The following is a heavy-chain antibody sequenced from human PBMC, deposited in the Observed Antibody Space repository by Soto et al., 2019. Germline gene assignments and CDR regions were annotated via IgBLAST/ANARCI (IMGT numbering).Heavy chain of an antibody. Sequence: QVQLVQSGAEVKKPGSSVKVSCKASGGTFSSYAISWVRQAPGQGLEWMGGIIPIFGTANYAQKFQGRVTITADESTSTAYMELSSLRSEDTAVDYCEAHVVVVADGYNWFDPWGQGTLVTVSS. V-gene: IGHV1-69*01. CDR1: GGTFSSYA. CDR3: EAHVVVVADGYNWFDP. J-gene: IGHJ5*02. CDR2: IIPIFGTA. D-gene: IGHD2-15*01.